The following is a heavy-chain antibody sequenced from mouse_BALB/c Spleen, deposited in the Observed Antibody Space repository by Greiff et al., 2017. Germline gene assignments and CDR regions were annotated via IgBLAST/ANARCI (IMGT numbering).Heavy chain of an antibody. D-gene: IGHD2-12*01. CDR3: AIYDEAFAY. CDR1: GFAFSSYD. CDR2: ISSGGGST. J-gene: IGHJ3*01. Sequence: EVQGVESGGGLVKPGGSLKLSCAASGFAFSSYDMSWVRQTPEKRLEWVAYISSGGGSTYYPDTVKGRFTISRDNAKNTLYLQMSSLKSEDTAMYYCAIYDEAFAYWGQGTLVTVSA. V-gene: IGHV5-12-1*01.